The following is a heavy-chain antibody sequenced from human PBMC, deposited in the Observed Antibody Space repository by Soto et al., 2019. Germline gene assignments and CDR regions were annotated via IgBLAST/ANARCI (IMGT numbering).Heavy chain of an antibody. CDR3: ASLRITIFGVYNGRPNDAFDL. CDR2: FYHSGST. J-gene: IGHJ3*01. Sequence: QVQLQESGPGLVKPSGTLSLTCAVSIGYISSSNWWSWVRQHPGKGLEWSGEFYHSGSTNYNTSPNRRVTISVDKSKNRFSLKLSSVTSAENAVYYCASLRITIFGVYNGRPNDAFDLWGQGTMDTVSS. D-gene: IGHD3-3*01. CDR1: IGYISSSNW. V-gene: IGHV4-4*02.